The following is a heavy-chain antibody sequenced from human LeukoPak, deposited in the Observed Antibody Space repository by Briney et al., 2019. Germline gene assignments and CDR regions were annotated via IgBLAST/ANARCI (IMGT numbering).Heavy chain of an antibody. D-gene: IGHD3-16*02. J-gene: IGHJ6*02. CDR3: ARDLRSGGSPSDYVWGSYRLYYYYGMDV. CDR2: IIPILGIA. Sequence: GASVKVSCKASGGTFSSYAISWVRQAPGQGLEWMGGIIPILGIANYAQKFQGRVTITADKSTSTAYMELSSLRSEDTAVYYCARDLRSGGSPSDYVWGSYRLYYYYGMDVWGQGTTVTVSS. V-gene: IGHV1-69*10. CDR1: GGTFSSYA.